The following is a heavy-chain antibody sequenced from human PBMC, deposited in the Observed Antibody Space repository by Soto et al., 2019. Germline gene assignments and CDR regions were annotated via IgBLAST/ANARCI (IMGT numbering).Heavy chain of an antibody. V-gene: IGHV1-18*01. Sequence: GASVKVSCKASGYTFTSYGISWVRQAPGQGLEWMGWISAYNGNTNYAQKLQGRVTMTTDTSTSTAYMELRSLRSDDTAVYYCARDYGGLRDGVVNGFDPWGQGTLVTVSS. D-gene: IGHD3-3*01. CDR2: ISAYNGNT. CDR3: ARDYGGLRDGVVNGFDP. J-gene: IGHJ5*02. CDR1: GYTFTSYG.